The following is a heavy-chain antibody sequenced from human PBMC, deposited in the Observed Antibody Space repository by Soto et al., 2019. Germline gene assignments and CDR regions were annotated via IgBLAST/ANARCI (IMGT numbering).Heavy chain of an antibody. Sequence: PGGSLRLSCAASGFTFDDYAMHWVRQAPGKGLEWVSGISWNSGSIGYADSVKGRFTISRDNAKNSLYLQMNSLRAEDTALYYCAKGRYDFWSGYYDYWGQGT. V-gene: IGHV3-9*01. J-gene: IGHJ4*02. CDR3: AKGRYDFWSGYYDY. CDR1: GFTFDDYA. CDR2: ISWNSGSI. D-gene: IGHD3-3*01.